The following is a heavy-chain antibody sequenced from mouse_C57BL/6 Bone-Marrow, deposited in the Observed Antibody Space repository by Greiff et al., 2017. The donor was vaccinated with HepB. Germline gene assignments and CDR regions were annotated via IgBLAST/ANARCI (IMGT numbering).Heavy chain of an antibody. J-gene: IGHJ2*01. CDR3: GQMGYGNYAY. D-gene: IGHD2-10*02. Sequence: QVTLKVSGPGILQPSQTLSLTCSFSGFSLTTSNMGLGWIRPPSGKGLEGLAHIWCNDDKYYNPSLKRRLTISKDTSNNQVFLKITSADAADTVTYYGGQMGYGNYAYWGQGTTLTVSS. CDR2: IWCNDDK. V-gene: IGHV8-5*01. CDR1: GFSLTTSNMG.